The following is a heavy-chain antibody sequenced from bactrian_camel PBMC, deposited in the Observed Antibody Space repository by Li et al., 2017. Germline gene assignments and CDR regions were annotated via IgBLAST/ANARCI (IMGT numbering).Heavy chain of an antibody. D-gene: IGHD3*01. Sequence: HVQLVESGGGSVQAGGSLRLSCAASGYTYSSYCMGWFRQAPGEEREGVAAIDSDGSTSYADSVKGRFTISKDNAKNTLYLQMNSLKPEDTAMYYCAADFSAGCVYGFGYWGQGTQVTVS. V-gene: IGHV3S26*01. CDR2: IDSDGST. J-gene: IGHJ6*01. CDR1: GYTYSSYC. CDR3: AADFSAGCVYGFGY.